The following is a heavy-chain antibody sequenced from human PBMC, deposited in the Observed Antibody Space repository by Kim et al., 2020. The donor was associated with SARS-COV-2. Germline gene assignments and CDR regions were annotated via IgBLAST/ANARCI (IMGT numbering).Heavy chain of an antibody. CDR2: INHSGST. Sequence: SETLSLTCAVYGGSFSGYYWSWIRQPPGKGLEWIGEINHSGSTNYNPSLKSRVTISVDTSKNQFSLKLSSVTAADTAVYYCARVGLGYCSSTSCYLFDYWGQGTLVTVSS. CDR3: ARVGLGYCSSTSCYLFDY. D-gene: IGHD2-2*01. J-gene: IGHJ4*02. V-gene: IGHV4-34*01. CDR1: GGSFSGYY.